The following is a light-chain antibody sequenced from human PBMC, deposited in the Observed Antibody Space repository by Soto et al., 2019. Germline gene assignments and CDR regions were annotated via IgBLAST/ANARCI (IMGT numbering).Light chain of an antibody. CDR3: QQYKSYSWT. Sequence: DIQMIQSPSTLSASVGDRVTITCRASQSISRRLAWYQQKPGKAPNFLIYDVSSLDSGVPSRFSGSGSGTQFTLTISSLQPDDFATYYCQQYKSYSWTFGQGTKVEIK. CDR1: QSISRR. J-gene: IGKJ1*01. V-gene: IGKV1-5*01. CDR2: DVS.